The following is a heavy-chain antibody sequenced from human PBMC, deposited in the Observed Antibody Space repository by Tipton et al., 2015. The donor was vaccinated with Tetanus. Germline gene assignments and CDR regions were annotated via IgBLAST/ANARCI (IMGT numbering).Heavy chain of an antibody. CDR2: MYQSGST. Sequence: LRLSCAVSGYSISSGYYWGWIRQPPGKGLEWIGSMYQSGSTFYNPSLKSRVTISLERSKNQFPLKLSSVTATDTAVYYCARVGDSSGYFPNWFDPWGLGALVTVSS. V-gene: IGHV4-38-2*01. CDR3: ARVGDSSGYFPNWFDP. D-gene: IGHD3-22*01. CDR1: GYSISSGYY. J-gene: IGHJ5*02.